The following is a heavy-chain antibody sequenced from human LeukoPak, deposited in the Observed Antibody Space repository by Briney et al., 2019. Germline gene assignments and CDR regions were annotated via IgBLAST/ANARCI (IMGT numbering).Heavy chain of an antibody. CDR1: GYTFTSYG. D-gene: IGHD5-12*01. CDR3: ARVATTPYYYYGMDV. Sequence: ASVKVSCKASGYTFTSYGISWVRQAPGQGLEWMGLISAYNGNTNYAQKLQGRVTMTTDTSTSTAYMELRSLRSDDTAVYYCARVATTPYYYYGMDVWGQGTTVTVSS. V-gene: IGHV1-18*01. CDR2: ISAYNGNT. J-gene: IGHJ6*02.